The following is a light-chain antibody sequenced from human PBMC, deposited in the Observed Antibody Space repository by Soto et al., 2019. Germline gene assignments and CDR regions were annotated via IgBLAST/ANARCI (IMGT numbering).Light chain of an antibody. CDR1: SSDVGGYNY. J-gene: IGLJ1*01. CDR3: SSYTSSSTLA. V-gene: IGLV2-14*01. CDR2: EVS. Sequence: ALTQPASVSGSPGQSITISCTGTSSDVGGYNYVSWYQQHPGKAPKLMIYEVSNRPSGVSNRFSDSKSGNTASLTISGLQAEDEADYYCSSYTSSSTLAFGTGTKVTVL.